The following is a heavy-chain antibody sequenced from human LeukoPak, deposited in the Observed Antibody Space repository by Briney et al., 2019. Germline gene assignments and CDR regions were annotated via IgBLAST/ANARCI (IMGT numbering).Heavy chain of an antibody. J-gene: IGHJ4*02. CDR2: ISGSGGTT. V-gene: IGHV3-23*01. Sequence: GGSLRLSCAASGFTFSSSPMSWVRQAPGKGLEWVSAISGSGGTTYYADSVKGRCTISRDNAKNTLYLQMNSLRAEDTAVYYCARGWTAMVLSYWGQGTLVTVSS. D-gene: IGHD5-18*01. CDR1: GFTFSSSP. CDR3: ARGWTAMVLSY.